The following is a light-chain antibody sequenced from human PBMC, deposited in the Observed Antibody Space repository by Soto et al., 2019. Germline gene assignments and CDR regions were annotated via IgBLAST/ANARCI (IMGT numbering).Light chain of an antibody. J-gene: IGKJ1*01. CDR2: GAS. V-gene: IGKV1-39*01. CDR1: QSIGNY. CDR3: QQTYNTPRT. Sequence: DVQMTQSPSSLSASVGDRVTITCRASQSIGNYLNWYQQKPGRVPKILIFGASSLQSGVPSRFSGSGSGTDFTLSISSLQPEDFATYYCQQTYNTPRTFGRGTKVEIK.